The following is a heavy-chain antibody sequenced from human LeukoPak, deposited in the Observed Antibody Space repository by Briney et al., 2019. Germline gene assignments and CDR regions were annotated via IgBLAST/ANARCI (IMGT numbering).Heavy chain of an antibody. Sequence: SETLSLTCTVSGGSISSGGYYWSWIRQHPGKGLEWIGYIYYSGSTYYNPSLKSRVTISVDTSKNQFSLKLSSVTAADTAVYYCATNTGYYDTTKNSFSAFDIWGQGTMVTVSS. J-gene: IGHJ3*02. D-gene: IGHD3-22*01. CDR1: GGSISSGGYY. CDR2: IYYSGST. CDR3: ATNTGYYDTTKNSFSAFDI. V-gene: IGHV4-31*03.